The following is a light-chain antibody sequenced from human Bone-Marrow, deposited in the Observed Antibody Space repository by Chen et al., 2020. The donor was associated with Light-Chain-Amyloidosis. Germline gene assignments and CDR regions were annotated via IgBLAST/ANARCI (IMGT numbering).Light chain of an antibody. CDR3: QQGYSFPVT. V-gene: IGKV1-12*01. J-gene: IGKJ3*01. Sequence: DIQMTQSPSSVSASIGDRVTITCRASQGIAGWLAWYQQKPGKAPKLLIYAASSLQSGVPSRFSGSASGADFTLTISGLQAEDFATYYWQQGYSFPVTFGPGTKVEIK. CDR2: AAS. CDR1: QGIAGW.